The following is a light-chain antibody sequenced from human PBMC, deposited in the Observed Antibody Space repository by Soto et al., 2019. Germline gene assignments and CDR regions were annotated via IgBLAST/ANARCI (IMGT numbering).Light chain of an antibody. Sequence: QSVLTQPPSASGSPGQSVTISCTGTSSDVGGYNYVSWYQQHPGKAPKLMIYEVSKRPSGVPGRFSGSKSGNTASLTVSGLQAEDEADYYCSSYAGSTVVFGGGTKLTVL. CDR3: SSYAGSTVV. J-gene: IGLJ2*01. CDR2: EVS. CDR1: SSDVGGYNY. V-gene: IGLV2-8*01.